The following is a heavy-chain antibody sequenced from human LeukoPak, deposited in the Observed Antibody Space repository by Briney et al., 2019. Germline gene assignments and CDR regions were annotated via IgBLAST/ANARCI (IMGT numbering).Heavy chain of an antibody. Sequence: ASVKVSCKASGYTFTSYYMHWVRQAPGQGLEWMGIINPSGGSTSYAQKFQGRVTMTRDTSTSTVYMELSSLRSEDTAVYYCAADTYYDFWSGPTWAFDIWGQGTMVTVSS. CDR2: INPSGGST. J-gene: IGHJ3*02. V-gene: IGHV1-46*01. CDR1: GYTFTSYY. D-gene: IGHD3-3*01. CDR3: AADTYYDFWSGPTWAFDI.